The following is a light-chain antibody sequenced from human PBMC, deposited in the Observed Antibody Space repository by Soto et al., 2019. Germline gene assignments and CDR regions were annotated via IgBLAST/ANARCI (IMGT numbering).Light chain of an antibody. CDR3: QQANSFPWT. Sequence: DIQMTQSPSSVSASVGDRVTITFRASQDISGWLAWFQQKPGKAPKLLIYAASTLQSGVPSRFSGSGSETDFTPTISSLQPEDFATYYCQQANSFPWTFGQGTKVDIK. CDR1: QDISGW. V-gene: IGKV1D-12*01. J-gene: IGKJ1*01. CDR2: AAS.